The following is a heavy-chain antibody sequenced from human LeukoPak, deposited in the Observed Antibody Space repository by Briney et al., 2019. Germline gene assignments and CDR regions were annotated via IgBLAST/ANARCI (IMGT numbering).Heavy chain of an antibody. CDR2: IIPIFGTA. V-gene: IGHV1-69*13. CDR3: ARVVTPRYCSSPSCYWKGWFDP. D-gene: IGHD2-2*01. CDR1: GGTFSSYA. J-gene: IGHJ5*02. Sequence: ASVKVSCTASGGTFSSYAISWVRQAPGQGLEWMGGIIPIFGTANYAQKFQGRVTITADESTSTAYMELSSLTSEDTAVYYCARVVTPRYCSSPSCYWKGWFDPWGQGTLVTVSS.